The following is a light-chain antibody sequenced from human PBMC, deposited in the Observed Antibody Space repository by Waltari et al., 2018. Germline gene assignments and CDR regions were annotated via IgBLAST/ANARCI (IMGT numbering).Light chain of an antibody. CDR2: KAS. Sequence: TWRASQRVKNNLAWYQQKPGKAAKVLIHKASRLESGVPSRFSGSGYGTEFTLTISSLQPDDFATYYCQEYDTLPVTFGGGTKVEIK. CDR3: QEYDTLPVT. J-gene: IGKJ4*02. V-gene: IGKV1-5*03. CDR1: QRVKNN.